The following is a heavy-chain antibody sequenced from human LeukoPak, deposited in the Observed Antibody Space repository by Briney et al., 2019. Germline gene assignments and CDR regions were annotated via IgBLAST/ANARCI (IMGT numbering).Heavy chain of an antibody. D-gene: IGHD6-13*01. V-gene: IGHV3-23*01. CDR3: AKDRDSSSWLYYFDY. J-gene: IGHJ4*02. CDR1: GFTFRIYA. CDR2: ISGSGGST. Sequence: PGSSLRLSCAASGFTFRIYAMSWVRQAPGKGLEWVSAISGSGGSTYYADSVKGRFTISRDNSKNTLYLQMNSLRTEDTAVYYCAKDRDSSSWLYYFDYWGQGTLVTVSS.